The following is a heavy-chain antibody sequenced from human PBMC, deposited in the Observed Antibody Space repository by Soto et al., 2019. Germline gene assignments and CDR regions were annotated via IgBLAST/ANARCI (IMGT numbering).Heavy chain of an antibody. Sequence: GGSLRLSCAASGFTFSNAWMSWVRQAPGKGLEWVGRIKSKTDGGTTDYAAPVKGRFTISRDDSKNTLYLQMNSLKTEDTAVYYCTTDWSGYDPYYFDYWGQGTLVTVSS. J-gene: IGHJ4*02. CDR1: GFTFSNAW. V-gene: IGHV3-15*01. CDR2: IKSKTDGGTT. CDR3: TTDWSGYDPYYFDY. D-gene: IGHD5-12*01.